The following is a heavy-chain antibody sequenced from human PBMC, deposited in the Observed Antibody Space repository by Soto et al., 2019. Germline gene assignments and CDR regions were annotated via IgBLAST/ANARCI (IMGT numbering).Heavy chain of an antibody. Sequence: QVQLQESGPGLVKPLQTLSLTCAVSGASISNDNYYWSWIRQHPGKGLEWIGYTYNSGSIYFNPSLKSLINISADTSENQFSLRLSSVTAADTAIYYCAGGLRSSLDYWGQGTLVTVS. CDR2: TYNSGSI. V-gene: IGHV4-31*01. D-gene: IGHD3-10*01. CDR3: AGGLRSSLDY. J-gene: IGHJ4*02. CDR1: GASISNDNYY.